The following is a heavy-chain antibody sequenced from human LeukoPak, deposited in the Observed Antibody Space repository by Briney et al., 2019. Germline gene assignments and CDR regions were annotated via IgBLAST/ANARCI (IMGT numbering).Heavy chain of an antibody. CDR1: GFIFSSYG. J-gene: IGHJ4*02. D-gene: IGHD3-22*01. Sequence: GGSLRLSCAASGFIFSSYGMHWVRQAPGKGLEWVAFIRYDGSNKYYADSVKGRFAISRDNSKNTLYLQMNSLRAEDTAVYYCAKDRDYHESSGTDHDYWGQGTLVTVSS. V-gene: IGHV3-30*02. CDR2: IRYDGSNK. CDR3: AKDRDYHESSGTDHDY.